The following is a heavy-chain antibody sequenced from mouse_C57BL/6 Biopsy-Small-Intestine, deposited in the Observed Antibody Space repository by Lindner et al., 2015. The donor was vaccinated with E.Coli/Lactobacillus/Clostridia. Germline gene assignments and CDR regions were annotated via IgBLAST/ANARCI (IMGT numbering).Heavy chain of an antibody. CDR1: GYSFTSYY. CDR2: IYPGSGNT. D-gene: IGHD1-1*01. J-gene: IGHJ1*03. Sequence: VQLQESGPELVKPGASVKISCKASGYSFTSYYIHWVKQRPGQGLEWIGWIYPGSGNTKYNEKFKGKATLTADTSSSTAYMQLSSLTSEDSAVYYCAREDYGSSLWYFDXWGTGTTVTVSS. CDR3: AREDYGSSLWYFDX. V-gene: IGHV1-66*01.